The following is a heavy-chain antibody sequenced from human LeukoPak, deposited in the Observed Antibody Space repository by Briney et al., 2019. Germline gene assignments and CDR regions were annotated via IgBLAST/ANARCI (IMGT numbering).Heavy chain of an antibody. CDR2: IYYSGST. CDR1: GGSFSSSSYY. V-gene: IGHV4-39*07. J-gene: IGHJ6*02. Sequence: PSETLSLTCTVSGGSFSSSSYYWGWIRQPPGKGLEWIVSIYYSGSTYYNPSLKSRVSISVDTSKTLFSLNLSSVTAADTAVYYCARVVYYDRSGYYSTNYYYGMDVWGQGTTVTVSS. CDR3: ARVVYYDRSGYYSTNYYYGMDV. D-gene: IGHD3-22*01.